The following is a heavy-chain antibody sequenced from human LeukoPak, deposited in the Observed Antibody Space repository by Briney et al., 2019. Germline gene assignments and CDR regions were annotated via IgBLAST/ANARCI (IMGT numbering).Heavy chain of an antibody. CDR3: ASSVGSTDY. V-gene: IGHV4-34*01. CDR2: INHRGST. J-gene: IGHJ4*02. CDR1: GESLSKYY. D-gene: IGHD1-26*01. Sequence: SETLSLSSAVYGESLSKYYWTWIRQSPGEGLEWIGEINHRGSTNLNPSLKSRVTLSVDTSKHQFSLKLTSVTAADAAVYYCASSVGSTDYWGQGTLVTVSS.